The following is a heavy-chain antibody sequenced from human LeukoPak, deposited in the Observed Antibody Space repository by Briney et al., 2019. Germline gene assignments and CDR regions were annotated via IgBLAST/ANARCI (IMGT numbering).Heavy chain of an antibody. Sequence: PGGSLRLSCAASGFTFSYYSMNWVRQAPGKGLEWVSYISSSSSTIYYADSVKGRFTISRDNAKNTLFLQMNSLRAEDTAVYYCARAGIVGAQGAFDIWGQGTMVTVSS. D-gene: IGHD1-26*01. V-gene: IGHV3-48*04. CDR3: ARAGIVGAQGAFDI. CDR1: GFTFSYYS. CDR2: ISSSSSTI. J-gene: IGHJ3*02.